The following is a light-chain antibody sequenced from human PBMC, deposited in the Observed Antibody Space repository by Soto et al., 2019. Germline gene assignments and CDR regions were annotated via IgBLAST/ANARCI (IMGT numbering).Light chain of an antibody. V-gene: IGLV2-8*01. CDR2: EVS. CDR1: SADVGGYNF. CDR3: ASYAGSQNYV. J-gene: IGLJ1*01. Sequence: QSVLTQPPSASGSLGQSVTISCTGTSADVGGYNFVSWYQQHPGKAPKLMIFEVSQRPSGVPDRFSGSKSGNTASLTVSELQAEDEDDYYCASYAGSQNYVFGTGTKLTV.